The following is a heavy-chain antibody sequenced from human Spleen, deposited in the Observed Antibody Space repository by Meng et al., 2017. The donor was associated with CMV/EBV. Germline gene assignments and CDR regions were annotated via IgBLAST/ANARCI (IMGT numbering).Heavy chain of an antibody. Sequence: GGSLRLSCRASGYTFSSYSMSWVRQAPGKGLEWVSSISGSGGSTYSADSVKGRLTISRDNSESTLYLQMNSLTAEDTAVYYCAKVSSSGDGYNLYFDYWGQGTLVTVSS. J-gene: IGHJ4*02. D-gene: IGHD5-24*01. V-gene: IGHV3-23*01. CDR1: GYTFSSYS. CDR3: AKVSSSGDGYNLYFDY. CDR2: ISGSGGST.